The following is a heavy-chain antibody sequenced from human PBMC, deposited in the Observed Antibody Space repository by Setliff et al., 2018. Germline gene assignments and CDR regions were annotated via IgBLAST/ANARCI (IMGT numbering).Heavy chain of an antibody. V-gene: IGHV3-23*01. J-gene: IGHJ4*02. D-gene: IGHD3-3*01. Sequence: PGESLKISCVASGITFTSYAMSWVRRAPGKGLEWVSTVSVSGDNTYYTDSVKGRFTTSRDNSKNTVSLQMSSLRAEDTAIYFCAGQGPIFGSGLIPGFDQWGQGTMVTVSS. CDR3: AGQGPIFGSGLIPGFDQ. CDR1: GITFTSYA. CDR2: VSVSGDNT.